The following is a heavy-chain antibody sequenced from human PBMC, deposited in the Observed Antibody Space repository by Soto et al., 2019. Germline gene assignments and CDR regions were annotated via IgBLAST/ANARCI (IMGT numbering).Heavy chain of an antibody. CDR1: GGSISSYY. D-gene: IGHD2-2*01. J-gene: IGHJ5*02. Sequence: PSETLSLTCTVSGGSISSYYWSWIRRPPGKGLEWIGYIYYSGSTNYNPSLKSRVTISVDTSKNQFSLKLSSVTAADTAVYYCARADIVVVPAAIGWFDPWGQGTLVTVSS. CDR3: ARADIVVVPAAIGWFDP. CDR2: IYYSGST. V-gene: IGHV4-59*01.